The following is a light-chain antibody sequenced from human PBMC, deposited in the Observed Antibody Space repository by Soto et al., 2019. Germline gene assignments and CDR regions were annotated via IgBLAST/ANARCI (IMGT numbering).Light chain of an antibody. J-gene: IGLJ3*02. CDR3: AAWDDSLNGPV. CDR2: SNN. V-gene: IGLV1-44*01. CDR1: SSNIGSNT. Sequence: QSVLTQPPSASGTPGQRVTISCSGSSSNIGSNTVNWYQQLPGTAPKLLIYSNNHRPSGVPDRFSGSKSGTSASLAISGLQSEDEADYYCAAWDDSLNGPVFGGGTKPTVL.